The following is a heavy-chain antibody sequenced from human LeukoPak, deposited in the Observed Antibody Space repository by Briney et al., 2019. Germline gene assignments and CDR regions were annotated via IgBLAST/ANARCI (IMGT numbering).Heavy chain of an antibody. J-gene: IGHJ3*02. CDR1: GFSFSSYS. CDR3: ARDNNYDSTGYSKLDDAFDI. D-gene: IGHD3-22*01. V-gene: IGHV3-21*01. Sequence: GGSLRLSCAASGFSFSSYSMNWVRQAPGKGLEWVSSISSSSSYIYYEDSVKGRFTISRDNAKNSLYLQMNSLTAADTAVYYCARDNNYDSTGYSKLDDAFDIWGQGTRAIVSS. CDR2: ISSSSSYI.